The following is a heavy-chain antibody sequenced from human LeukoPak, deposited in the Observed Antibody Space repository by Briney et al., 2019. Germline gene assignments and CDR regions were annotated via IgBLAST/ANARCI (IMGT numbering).Heavy chain of an antibody. CDR1: GYTFTSYY. CDR2: INPTGGST. J-gene: IGHJ5*02. V-gene: IGHV1-46*01. D-gene: IGHD1-1*01. Sequence: ASVKVSCKASGYTFTSYYMHWVRQAPGQGLEWMGLINPTGGSTGYAQKFQGRVTMTRDMSTSTDYMELSSLRSDDTAVYYCARDPHNWNDEAGWFDPWGQGTLVTVSS. CDR3: ARDPHNWNDEAGWFDP.